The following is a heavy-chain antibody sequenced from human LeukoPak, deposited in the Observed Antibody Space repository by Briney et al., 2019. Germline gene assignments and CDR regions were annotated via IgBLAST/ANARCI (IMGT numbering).Heavy chain of an antibody. D-gene: IGHD5-18*01. CDR1: GGSISGYY. V-gene: IGHV4-59*01. CDR2: IYYSGST. CDR3: ARGVIQLSTDAFDI. Sequence: SETLSLTCTVSGGSISGYYWSWIRQPPGKGLEWIGYIYYSGSTNYNPSLKSRVTISVDTSKNQFSLKLSSATAADTAVYYCARGVIQLSTDAFDIWGQGTMVTVSS. J-gene: IGHJ3*02.